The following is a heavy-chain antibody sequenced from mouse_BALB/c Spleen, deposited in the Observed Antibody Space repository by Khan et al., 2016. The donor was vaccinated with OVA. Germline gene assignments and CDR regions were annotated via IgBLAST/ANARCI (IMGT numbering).Heavy chain of an antibody. D-gene: IGHD2-14*01. J-gene: IGHJ4*01. V-gene: IGHV2-6*02. CDR1: GFSLTNYG. CDR3: ASYRFGYAMDY. CDR2: IWSDGYT. Sequence: QVQLKQSGPGLVAPSQSLSITCTVSGFSLTNYGVHWVRQPPGKGLEWLVVIWSDGYTTYNSALKSRLSISKDNSKSQVFLKMNSLQTDDTAIYFCASYRFGYAMDYWGQGTSVTVSS.